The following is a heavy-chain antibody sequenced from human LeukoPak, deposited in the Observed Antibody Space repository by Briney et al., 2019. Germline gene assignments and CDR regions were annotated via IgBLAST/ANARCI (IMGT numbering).Heavy chain of an antibody. CDR1: GFTFSSYW. V-gene: IGHV3-11*01. D-gene: IGHD1-26*01. J-gene: IGHJ6*02. Sequence: GGSLRLSCAASGFTFSSYWMSWIRQAPGKGLEWVSYISSSGSTIYYADSVKGRFTISRDNAKNSLYLQMNSLRAEDTAVYYCARGGALSGSYWGNYYYYGMDVWGQGTTVTVSS. CDR2: ISSSGSTI. CDR3: ARGGALSGSYWGNYYYYGMDV.